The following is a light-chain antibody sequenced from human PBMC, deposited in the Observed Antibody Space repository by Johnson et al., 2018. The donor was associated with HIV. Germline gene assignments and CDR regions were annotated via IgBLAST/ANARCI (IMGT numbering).Light chain of an antibody. CDR1: SSNIGNSY. Sequence: QSVLTQPPSVSAAPGQKVTISCSGSSSNIGNSYVSWYQQLPGTAPKLLICENNKRPSGIPDRFSGSKSGTSATLGITGLQTGDEADYYCGTWDISLSVGYVFGTGTKVTVL. J-gene: IGLJ1*01. V-gene: IGLV1-51*02. CDR2: ENN. CDR3: GTWDISLSVGYV.